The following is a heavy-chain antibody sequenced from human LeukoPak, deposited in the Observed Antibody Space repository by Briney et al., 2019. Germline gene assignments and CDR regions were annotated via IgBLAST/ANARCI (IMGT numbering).Heavy chain of an antibody. D-gene: IGHD2-2*02. CDR2: INHSGST. CDR1: GGSFSGYY. Sequence: PSETLSLTCAVSGGSFSGYYWSWIRQPPGKGLEWIGEINHSGSTNYNPSLKSRVTISVDTSKNQFSLKLSSVTAADTAVYYCARGRGYCSSTSCYKYYYYMDVWGKGTTVTVSS. CDR3: ARGRGYCSSTSCYKYYYYMDV. J-gene: IGHJ6*03. V-gene: IGHV4-34*01.